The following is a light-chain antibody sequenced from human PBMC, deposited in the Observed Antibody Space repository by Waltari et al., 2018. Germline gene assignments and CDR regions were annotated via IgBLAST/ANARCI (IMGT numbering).Light chain of an antibody. V-gene: IGLV4-69*01. CDR2: LNSDGSH. CDR1: GGHSGNA. CDR3: QTWGTDRRV. J-gene: IGLJ3*02. Sequence: GASVKLTCTLSGGHSGNAIAWHQQQPEKGPRYLMKLNSDGSHHKGHGIPDRFSGSSSGAERYLSISSVQSEDEADYYCQTWGTDRRVFGGVTKLTVL.